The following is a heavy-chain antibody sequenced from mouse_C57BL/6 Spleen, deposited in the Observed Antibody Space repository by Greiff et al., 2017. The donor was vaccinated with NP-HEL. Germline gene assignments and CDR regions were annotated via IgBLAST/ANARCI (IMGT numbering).Heavy chain of an antibody. CDR3: ARKHYGNFPYWYFDV. Sequence: QVQLQQSGAELARPGASVKLSCKASGYTFTSYGISWVKQRTGQGLEWIGEIYPRSGNTYYNEKFKGKATLTADKSSSTAYMELRSLTSEDSAVYFCARKHYGNFPYWYFDVWGTGTTVTVSS. J-gene: IGHJ1*03. D-gene: IGHD2-1*01. CDR1: GYTFTSYG. V-gene: IGHV1-81*01. CDR2: IYPRSGNT.